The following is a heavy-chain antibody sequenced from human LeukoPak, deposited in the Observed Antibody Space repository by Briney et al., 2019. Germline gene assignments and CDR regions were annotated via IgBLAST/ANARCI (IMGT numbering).Heavy chain of an antibody. Sequence: SDTLSLTRALYGGSFSGYYWSWIRQPPGKGLEWIGEINHSVSTHYNPSLKSRVTISVDTSKNQFSLKLSSVTAAGTAVYYRARHSGYSYGQRGFDYWGQGTLVTVSS. CDR3: ARHSGYSYGQRGFDY. D-gene: IGHD5-18*01. J-gene: IGHJ4*02. CDR1: GGSFSGYY. CDR2: INHSVST. V-gene: IGHV4-34*01.